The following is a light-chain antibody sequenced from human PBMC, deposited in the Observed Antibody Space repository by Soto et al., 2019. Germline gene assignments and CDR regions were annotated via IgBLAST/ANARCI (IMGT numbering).Light chain of an antibody. V-gene: IGKV3-20*01. CDR3: QQCGSSST. CDR2: GAF. Sequence: EIVLTQSPATLSLSPGERATLSCRASQSVSGSRLAWYQQKPGQAPRLLIYGAFRRVTGIPDRFSGSGSGTDFTLTISRLEPEDFAVYYCQQCGSSSTFGQGTRLEIK. CDR1: QSVSGSR. J-gene: IGKJ5*01.